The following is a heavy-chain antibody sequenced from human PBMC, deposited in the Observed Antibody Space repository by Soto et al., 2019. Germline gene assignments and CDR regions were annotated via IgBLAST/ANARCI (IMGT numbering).Heavy chain of an antibody. J-gene: IGHJ4*02. CDR1: GFTFSSYW. CDR2: TDTDGSDT. D-gene: IGHD6-19*01. V-gene: IGHV3-74*01. Sequence: PGGSLRVSCAAAGFTFSSYWRTWVRQAPGKGLEWVSRTDTDGSDTSYADSVKGRFTISRDNAKNTLYLQMNSLRAEDTAVYYCARDRGWSLFDYWGQGTLVTVSS. CDR3: ARDRGWSLFDY.